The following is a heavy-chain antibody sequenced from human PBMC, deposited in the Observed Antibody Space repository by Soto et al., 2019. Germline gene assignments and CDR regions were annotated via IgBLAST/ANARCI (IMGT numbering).Heavy chain of an antibody. D-gene: IGHD3-16*01. CDR3: AKGDWFDP. V-gene: IGHV3-30*18. Sequence: QVQLVESGGGVVQPGRSLRLSCAASGFTFSNYGMHWVRQAPGKGLKWVAVVSYDGSNKYYADSVKGRFTISRDNSKNTVYLQMNSLRTEDTAVYYCAKGDWFDPWGQGTLVTVSS. J-gene: IGHJ5*02. CDR2: VSYDGSNK. CDR1: GFTFSNYG.